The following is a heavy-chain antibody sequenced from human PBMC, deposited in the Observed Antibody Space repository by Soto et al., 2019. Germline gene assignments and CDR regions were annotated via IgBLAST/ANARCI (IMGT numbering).Heavy chain of an antibody. CDR1: GFSFTSYF. CDR2: IYPTDSDT. J-gene: IGHJ4*02. V-gene: IGHV5-51*01. CDR3: ARGVHY. D-gene: IGHD2-8*01. Sequence: PGESLKISCRGSGFSFTSYFIAWVRRTPGKGLEWMGIIYPTDSDTTYSPSFQGQVTISVDKSINTAYLQWGSLKASDTAIYYCARGVHYWGQGTLVTVSS.